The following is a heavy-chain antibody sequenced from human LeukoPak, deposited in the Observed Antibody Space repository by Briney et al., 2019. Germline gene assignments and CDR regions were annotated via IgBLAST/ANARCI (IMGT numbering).Heavy chain of an antibody. CDR1: GFSFSTYA. D-gene: IGHD1-26*01. V-gene: IGHV3-30-3*01. Sequence: GGSLRLSCAASGFSFSTYAMHWVRQAPGKGLEWVGVISYNGSHKYYAGSVKGRFTISRDNSKNALYLQMNGLRTDDTSTYYCARRIVTPTTGALDIWGQGTRVTVSS. CDR3: ARRIVTPTTGALDI. J-gene: IGHJ3*02. CDR2: ISYNGSHK.